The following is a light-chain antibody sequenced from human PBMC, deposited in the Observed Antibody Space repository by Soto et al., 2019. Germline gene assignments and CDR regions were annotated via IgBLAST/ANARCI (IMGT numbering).Light chain of an antibody. CDR2: DAP. CDR3: QQRSNWPPVT. V-gene: IGKV3-11*01. J-gene: IGKJ3*01. Sequence: EIVLTQSPATLSLSPGERATLSCRASQSVSSYLAWYQQKPGQAPRLLIYDAPNRATGIPARFSGSGSGTDFTLTISSLEPEDFAVYYCQQRSNWPPVTFGPGTKVDIK. CDR1: QSVSSY.